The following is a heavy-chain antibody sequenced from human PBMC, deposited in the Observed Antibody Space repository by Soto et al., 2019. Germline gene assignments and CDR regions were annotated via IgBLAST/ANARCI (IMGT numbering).Heavy chain of an antibody. D-gene: IGHD6-13*01. CDR1: GESFSRYY. CDR3: ARTKSIAAAGTLDV. CDR2: INHSGST. V-gene: IGHV4-34*01. J-gene: IGHJ6*04. Sequence: SETLSLTCAVYGESFSRYYWSWIRQPPGKGLEWIGEINHSGSTNYNPSLKSRVTISVDTSKNQFSLKLSSVTAADTAVYYCARTKSIAAAGTLDVWGKGTSVTVSS.